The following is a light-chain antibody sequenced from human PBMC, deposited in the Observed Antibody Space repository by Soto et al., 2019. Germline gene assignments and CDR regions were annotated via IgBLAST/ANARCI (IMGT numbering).Light chain of an antibody. CDR3: HQRQSWPRT. CDR2: GAS. Sequence: EIVMTQSPATLSVSPGERATLSCRASQSVSSNLAWYQQKPGQAPRLLIYGASTRATGIPARFSGSGSGTVFTLTISSLEPEDFAVYYCHQRQSWPRTFGQGTKVDIK. J-gene: IGKJ1*01. CDR1: QSVSSN. V-gene: IGKV3-15*01.